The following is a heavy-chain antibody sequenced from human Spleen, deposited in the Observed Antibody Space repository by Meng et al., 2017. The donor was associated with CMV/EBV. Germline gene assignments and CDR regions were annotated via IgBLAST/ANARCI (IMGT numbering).Heavy chain of an antibody. V-gene: IGHV3-30*04. J-gene: IGHJ4*02. CDR3: ARDPPNPNLGHFDY. Sequence: GGSLRLSCAASGFTFSSYAMHWVRQAPGKGLEWVAVISYDGSNQYYADSVKGRFTISRDNSKNTLYLQMNSLRAEDTAVYYCARDPPNPNLGHFDYWGQGTLVTVSS. D-gene: IGHD2-8*01. CDR1: GFTFSSYA. CDR2: ISYDGSNQ.